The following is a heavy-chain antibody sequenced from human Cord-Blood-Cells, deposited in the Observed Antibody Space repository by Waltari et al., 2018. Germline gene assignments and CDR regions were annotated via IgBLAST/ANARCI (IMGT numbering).Heavy chain of an antibody. CDR1: GYTFTSYG. D-gene: IGHD2-8*01. CDR3: ARARCTNGVCPADY. CDR2: ISADNSNT. Sequence: QVQLVQSGAEVKKPGASVKVSCKASGYTFTSYGISWVRQARGQGLEWMGWISADNSNTNYAQKRQGRVTMTTDTYTSTAYMELRSLRADDTAVYYCARARCTNGVCPADYWGQGTLVTVSS. V-gene: IGHV1-18*04. J-gene: IGHJ4*02.